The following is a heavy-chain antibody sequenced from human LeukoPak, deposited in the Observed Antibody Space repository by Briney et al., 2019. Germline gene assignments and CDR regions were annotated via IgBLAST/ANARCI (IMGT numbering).Heavy chain of an antibody. J-gene: IGHJ6*03. D-gene: IGHD3-10*01. Sequence: PGGSLRLSCAASGFTFSSYSMNWVRQAPGKGLEWVSSISSSSSYIYYADSVKGRFTSSRDDAKNSLSLQMNSLRAEDTAVYYCARSGIKMVRGVIIKSPYHMDVWGKGTTVTVSS. CDR2: ISSSSSYI. CDR3: ARSGIKMVRGVIIKSPYHMDV. V-gene: IGHV3-21*01. CDR1: GFTFSSYS.